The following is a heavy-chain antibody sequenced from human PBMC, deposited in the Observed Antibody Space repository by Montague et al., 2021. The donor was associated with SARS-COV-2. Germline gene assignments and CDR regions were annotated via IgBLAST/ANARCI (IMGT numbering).Heavy chain of an antibody. J-gene: IGHJ3*02. CDR3: ARQENSSVWFKADGFDI. CDR1: GGSISSSSYY. V-gene: IGHV4-39*01. Sequence: SETLSLTCTVSGGSISSSSYYWGWIRQPPGKGLECIGSIYYSGSTYYNPSLKSRVTISVDTSKNQFSLKLSSVTAADTAVYYCARQENSSVWFKADGFDIWGQGTMVTVSS. D-gene: IGHD6-19*01. CDR2: IYYSGST.